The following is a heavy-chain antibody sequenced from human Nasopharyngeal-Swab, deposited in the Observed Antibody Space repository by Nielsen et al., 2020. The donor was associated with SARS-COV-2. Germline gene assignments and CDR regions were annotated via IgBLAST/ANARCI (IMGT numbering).Heavy chain of an antibody. J-gene: IGHJ6*02. CDR2: ISGSGGST. Sequence: WIRQPPGQGLEWVSAISGSGGSTYYADSVKGRFTISRDNSKNTLCLQMNSLRAEDTAVYYCAKAEGSNNYYYYGMDVWGQGTTVTVSS. V-gene: IGHV3-23*01. D-gene: IGHD6-13*01. CDR3: AKAEGSNNYYYYGMDV.